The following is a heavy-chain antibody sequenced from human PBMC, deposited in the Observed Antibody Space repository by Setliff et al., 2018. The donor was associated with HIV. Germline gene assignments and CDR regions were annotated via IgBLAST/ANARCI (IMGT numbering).Heavy chain of an antibody. Sequence: KTSETLSLTCTVSGGSISSSIYYWGWIRQPPGKGLEWIGFIYYSGSTYYYGGSTYYNPSLNSRVAIFLDRSKTQFSLKLSSVTAADTAVYYCARSPLYSGYERYYFDYWGQGTLVTVSS. J-gene: IGHJ4*02. CDR3: ARSPLYSGYERYYFDY. D-gene: IGHD5-12*01. CDR2: IYYSGSTYYYGGST. V-gene: IGHV4-39*07. CDR1: GGSISSSIYY.